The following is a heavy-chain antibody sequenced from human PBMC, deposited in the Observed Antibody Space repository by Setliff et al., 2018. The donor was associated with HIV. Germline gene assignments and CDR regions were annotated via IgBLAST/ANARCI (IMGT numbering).Heavy chain of an antibody. D-gene: IGHD4-17*01. CDR2: INPNRGVT. V-gene: IGHV1-2*02. Sequence: ASVKVSCKTSGYTSTDYYIHWVRQAPGQGLEWMGWINPNRGVTNYAQNFQGRVTVTTDTSISTVYLELNSLRSDDTAVFYCARGDDYGDFYFFDYWGQGTLVTVSS. J-gene: IGHJ4*02. CDR1: GYTSTDYY. CDR3: ARGDDYGDFYFFDY.